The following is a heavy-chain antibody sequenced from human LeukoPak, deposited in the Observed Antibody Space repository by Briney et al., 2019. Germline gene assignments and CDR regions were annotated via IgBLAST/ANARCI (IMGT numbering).Heavy chain of an antibody. CDR3: ARGGYYDSSGYDWVDF. CDR1: GGTFSSYA. D-gene: IGHD3-22*01. CDR2: ISAYNGNT. Sequence: ASVKVSCKASGGTFSSYAISWVRQAPGQGLEWMGWISAYNGNTNYAQKLQGRVTMTTDTSTSTAYMELRSLRSDDTAVYYCARGGYYDSSGYDWVDFWGQGTLVTVSS. J-gene: IGHJ4*02. V-gene: IGHV1-18*01.